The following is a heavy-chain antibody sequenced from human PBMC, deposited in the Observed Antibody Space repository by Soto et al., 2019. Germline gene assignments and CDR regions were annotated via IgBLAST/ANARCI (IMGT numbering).Heavy chain of an antibody. CDR2: IYYSGST. CDR3: ARHQYYYDSSGYSGLDY. Sequence: SETLSLTCTVSGGSISSSSYYWGWIRQPPGKGLEWIGSIYYSGSTYYNPSLKSRVTISVDTSKNQFSLKLSSVTAADTAVYYCARHQYYYDSSGYSGLDYWGQGTLVT. V-gene: IGHV4-39*01. CDR1: GGSISSSSYY. J-gene: IGHJ4*02. D-gene: IGHD3-22*01.